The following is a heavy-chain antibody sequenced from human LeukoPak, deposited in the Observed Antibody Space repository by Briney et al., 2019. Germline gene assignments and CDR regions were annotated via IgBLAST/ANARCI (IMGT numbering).Heavy chain of an antibody. J-gene: IGHJ4*02. Sequence: GRSLRLSCAASGFTFDDYAMHWVRQAPGKGLEWVSGISWNSGSIGYADSVKGRFTISRDNAKNSLYLQMNSLRAEDTAVYCCAKLSDLGSSAAGFDYWGQGTLVTVSS. D-gene: IGHD2-21*01. CDR3: AKLSDLGSSAAGFDY. CDR1: GFTFDDYA. V-gene: IGHV3-9*01. CDR2: ISWNSGSI.